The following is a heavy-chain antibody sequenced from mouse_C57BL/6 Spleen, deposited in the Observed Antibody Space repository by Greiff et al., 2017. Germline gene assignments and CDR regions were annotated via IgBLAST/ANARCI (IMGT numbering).Heavy chain of an antibody. D-gene: IGHD2-5*01. CDR3: AREVYYSNIFDY. Sequence: VQLQQSGPALVKPGASVKLSCKASGYTFTDYNMHWVKQSHGKSLEWIGYINPNNGGTSYNQKFKGKATLTVNTSSSTAYMELRSLTSEDSAVYYCAREVYYSNIFDYWGQGTTLTVSS. CDR1: GYTFTDYN. J-gene: IGHJ2*01. V-gene: IGHV1-22*01. CDR2: INPNNGGT.